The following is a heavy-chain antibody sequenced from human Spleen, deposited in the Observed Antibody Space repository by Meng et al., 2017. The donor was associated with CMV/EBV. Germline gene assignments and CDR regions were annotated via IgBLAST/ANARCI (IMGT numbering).Heavy chain of an antibody. J-gene: IGHJ4*02. CDR1: GFTFGDYA. D-gene: IGHD3-3*01. Sequence: GGSLRLSCTASGFTFGDYAMSWVRQAPGKGLEWVGFIRSKAYGGTTEYAASVKGRFTISRDDSKSIAYLQMNSLKTEDTAVYYCARDRVPEPPLEWPQLWGEDFWGQGTLVTVSS. CDR2: IRSKAYGGTT. CDR3: ARDRVPEPPLEWPQLWGEDF. V-gene: IGHV3-49*04.